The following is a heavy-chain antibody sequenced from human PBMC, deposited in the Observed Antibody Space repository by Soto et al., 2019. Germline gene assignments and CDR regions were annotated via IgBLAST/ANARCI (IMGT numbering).Heavy chain of an antibody. CDR3: ARADHYYDSSGHRDLDAFDI. CDR2: INPSGGST. Sequence: VKVSCKASGYTFTSYYMHWVRQAPGQGLEWMGIINPSGGSTSYAQKFQGRVTMTRDTSTSTVYMELSSLRSEDTAVYYCARADHYYDSSGHRDLDAFDIWGQGTMVTVSS. V-gene: IGHV1-46*01. J-gene: IGHJ3*02. D-gene: IGHD3-22*01. CDR1: GYTFTSYY.